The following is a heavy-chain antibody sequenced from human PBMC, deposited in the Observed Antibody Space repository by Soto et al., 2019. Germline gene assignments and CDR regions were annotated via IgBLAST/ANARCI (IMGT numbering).Heavy chain of an antibody. CDR3: AKDLVGSNADYFDY. J-gene: IGHJ4*02. CDR2: ISGSGGST. Sequence: EVQLLESGGGLVQPGGSLRLSCAASGFTFSSYAMSWVRQAPGKGMEWVAAISGSGGSTYYADSVKGRFTISRDNSKNTLYLQMNSLRAGDAAVYFCAKDLVGSNADYFDYWGQGTLVTVSS. D-gene: IGHD2-15*01. V-gene: IGHV3-23*01. CDR1: GFTFSSYA.